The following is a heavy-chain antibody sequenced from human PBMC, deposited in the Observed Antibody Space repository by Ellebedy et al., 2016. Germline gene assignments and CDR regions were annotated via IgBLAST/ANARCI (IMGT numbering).Heavy chain of an antibody. J-gene: IGHJ3*02. V-gene: IGHV1-18*01. CDR2: ISAYNGNT. CDR3: ARDSTLLARAFDI. CDR1: GYTFTSYG. Sequence: ASVKVSCKASGYTFTSYGISWVRQAPGQGLEWMGWISAYNGNTNYAQKLQGRVTMTTDTSTSTASMELRSLRSDDTAVYYCARDSTLLARAFDIWGQGTMVTVSS.